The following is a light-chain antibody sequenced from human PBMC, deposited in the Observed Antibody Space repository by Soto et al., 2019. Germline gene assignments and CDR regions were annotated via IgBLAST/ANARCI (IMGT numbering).Light chain of an antibody. V-gene: IGLV2-14*01. Sequence: QSALTQPASVSGSPGQSITISCTGTSSDVGGYNYVSWYQQHPGKAPKLMIYDVTNRPSGVSNRFSGSKSGNTASLTISGVQAEDEDDYYCSSYTSSSSPLVFGGGTKLTVL. CDR2: DVT. CDR1: SSDVGGYNY. J-gene: IGLJ3*02. CDR3: SSYTSSSSPLV.